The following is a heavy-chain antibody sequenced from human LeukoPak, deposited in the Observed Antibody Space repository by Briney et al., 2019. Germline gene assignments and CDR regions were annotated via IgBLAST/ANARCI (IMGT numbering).Heavy chain of an antibody. Sequence: PSDTLSLTCAVSGYSISSSNWWGWIRQPPGKGLEWIGYIYHSGSTYYNPSLKSRVTISVDRSKNQFSLKLSSVTAADTAVYYCARDGVVGATNWFDPWGQGTLVTVSS. CDR1: GYSISSSNW. CDR2: IYHSGST. CDR3: ARDGVVGATNWFDP. D-gene: IGHD1-26*01. V-gene: IGHV4-28*03. J-gene: IGHJ5*02.